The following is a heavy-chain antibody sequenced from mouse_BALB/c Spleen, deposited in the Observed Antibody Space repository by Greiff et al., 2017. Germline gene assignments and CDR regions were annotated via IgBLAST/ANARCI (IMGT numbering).Heavy chain of an antibody. CDR3: ARGLTTATFAMDY. V-gene: IGHV2-9*02. J-gene: IGHJ4*01. Sequence: VMLVESGPGLVAPSQSLSITCTVSGFSLTSYGVHWVRQPPGKGLEWLGVIWAGGSTNYNSALMSRLSISKDNSKSQVFLKMNSLQTDDTAMYYCARGLTTATFAMDYWGQGTSVTVSS. CDR2: IWAGGST. CDR1: GFSLTSYG. D-gene: IGHD1-2*01.